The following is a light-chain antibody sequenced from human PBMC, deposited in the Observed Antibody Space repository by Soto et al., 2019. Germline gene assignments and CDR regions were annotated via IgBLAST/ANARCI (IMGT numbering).Light chain of an antibody. CDR1: QSVSSN. CDR3: QQYNNWPPWT. J-gene: IGKJ1*01. Sequence: EIVMTQSPATLSVSPGERATLSCRASQSVSSNLAWYQQKPGQAPRLLIYGASTRATGIPARFSGGGSGTEFTLTISSLQSEDFAVYYCQQYNNWPPWTFGQGTKVEIE. CDR2: GAS. V-gene: IGKV3-15*01.